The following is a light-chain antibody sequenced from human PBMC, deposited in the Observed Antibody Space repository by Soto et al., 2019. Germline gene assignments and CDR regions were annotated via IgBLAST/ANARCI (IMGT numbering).Light chain of an antibody. V-gene: IGKV2D-29*01. J-gene: IGKJ4*01. CDR3: MQTIQPLLT. Sequence: DVVMTQTPLSLSVTPGQPASISCKSSQSLLHTDGKTYLYWYLQKPGHPPQLLIYEVFNRFSGVPDRFSGSGSGTDFTLKISRVEAEDVGTYYSMQTIQPLLTFGGGTKVEI. CDR2: EVF. CDR1: QSLLHTDGKTY.